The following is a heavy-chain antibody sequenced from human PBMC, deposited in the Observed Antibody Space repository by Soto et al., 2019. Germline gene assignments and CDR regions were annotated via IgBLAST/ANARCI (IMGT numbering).Heavy chain of an antibody. J-gene: IGHJ4*02. V-gene: IGHV4-34*01. CDR2: INHSGST. CDR1: GGSFSGYY. D-gene: IGHD2-2*01. CDR3: AGFVSSTSPN. Sequence: PSETLSLTCAVYGGSFSGYYWSWIRQPPGKGLEWIGEINHSGSTNYNPSLKSRVTISVDTSKNQFSLKLSSVTAADTAVYYCAGFVSSTSPNWGQGTLVTVSS.